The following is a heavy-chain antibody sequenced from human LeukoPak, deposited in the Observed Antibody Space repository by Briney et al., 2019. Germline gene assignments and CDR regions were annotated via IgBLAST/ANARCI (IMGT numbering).Heavy chain of an antibody. CDR2: IYYSGST. D-gene: IGHD2-2*02. CDR1: GGSISSSSYY. J-gene: IGHJ6*02. CDR3: ARVVVVPAAIGLNYYYGMDV. Sequence: SETLSLTCTVSGGSISSSSYYWGWIRQPPGKGLEWIGSIYYSGSTYYNPSLKSRVTISVDTSKNQFSLELSSVTAADTAVYYCARVVVVPAAIGLNYYYGMDVWGQGTTVTVSS. V-gene: IGHV4-39*01.